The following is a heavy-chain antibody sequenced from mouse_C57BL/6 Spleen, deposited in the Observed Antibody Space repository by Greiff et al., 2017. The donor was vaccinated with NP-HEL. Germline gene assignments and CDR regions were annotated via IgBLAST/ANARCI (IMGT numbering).Heavy chain of an antibody. CDR3: ARWLRPYYFDY. CDR1: GFTFSSYG. CDR2: ISSGGSYT. V-gene: IGHV5-6*02. Sequence: DVMLVESGGDLVKPGGSLKLSCAASGFTFSSYGMSWVRQTPDKRLEWVATISSGGSYTYYPDSVKGRFTISRDNAKNTLYLQMSSLKSEDTAMYYCARWLRPYYFDYWGQGTTLTVSS. J-gene: IGHJ2*01. D-gene: IGHD2-2*01.